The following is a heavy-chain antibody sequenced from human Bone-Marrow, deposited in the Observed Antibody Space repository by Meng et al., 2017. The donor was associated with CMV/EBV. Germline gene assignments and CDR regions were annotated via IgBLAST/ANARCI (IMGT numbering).Heavy chain of an antibody. Sequence: GESLKISCAASGFTVSSNYMSWVRQAPGKGLERVSVIYSGGNTYYADSVKGRFTISRDNPKNTLYLQMNSLRAEDTAVYYCARRIDDRIVVVPGSYGMDVWGQGTTVTVSS. D-gene: IGHD2-2*01. V-gene: IGHV3-53*01. CDR1: GFTVSSNY. J-gene: IGHJ6*02. CDR2: IYSGGNT. CDR3: ARRIDDRIVVVPGSYGMDV.